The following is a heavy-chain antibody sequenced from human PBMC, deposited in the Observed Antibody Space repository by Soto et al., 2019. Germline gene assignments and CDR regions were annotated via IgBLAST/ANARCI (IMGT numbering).Heavy chain of an antibody. CDR1: GFTFSSYW. V-gene: IGHV3-7*01. CDR2: IKQEGSEK. CDR3: AADPRPQLVPIDY. J-gene: IGHJ4*02. D-gene: IGHD6-6*01. Sequence: EVQLVESGGGLVQPGGSLRLSCAASGFTFSSYWMTWVRQAPGKGLEWVANIKQEGSEKYYVDSVKGRFTISRDNAKNSLYLQLNSLRAEDTAVYYGAADPRPQLVPIDYWGQGTLVTVSS.